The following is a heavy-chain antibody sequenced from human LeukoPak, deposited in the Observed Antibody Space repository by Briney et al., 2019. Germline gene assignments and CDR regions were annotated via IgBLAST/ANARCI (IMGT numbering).Heavy chain of an antibody. D-gene: IGHD2-21*02. CDR1: GFTFSSYW. CDR3: AREGDLDFDY. J-gene: IGHJ4*02. Sequence: GALRLSCAASGFTFSSYWMHWVRQAPGKGLVWVSRINSDGSSTSYADSVKGRFTISRDNAKNSLYLQMNSLRVEDTAVYYCAREGDLDFDYWGQGTLVTVSS. CDR2: INSDGSST. V-gene: IGHV3-74*01.